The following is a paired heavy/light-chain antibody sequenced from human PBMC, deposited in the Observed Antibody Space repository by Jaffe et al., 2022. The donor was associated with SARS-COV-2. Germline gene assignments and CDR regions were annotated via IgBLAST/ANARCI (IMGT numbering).Heavy chain of an antibody. CDR3: AKDLSGTYSPSDC. J-gene: IGHJ4*02. V-gene: IGHV3-23*01. CDR1: GFTFSSYA. D-gene: IGHD1-26*01. CDR2: ISGNGGGT. Sequence: EVQLLESGGGLIQPGGSLRLSCAASGFTFSSYAMSWVRQAPGKGLDWVSAISGNGGGTYYADSVKGRFTISRDNSKNTVYLQMNSLRAEDTAIYYCAKDLSGTYSPSDCWGQGTLVTVSS.
Light chain of an antibody. CDR1: SSDIGGYDY. CDR3: TAYTSSSTWV. J-gene: IGLJ3*02. CDR2: DVT. V-gene: IGLV2-14*01. Sequence: QSALTQPASVSGSPGQSITISCTGTSSDIGGYDYVSWYQQHPGKAPKLMIYDVTNRPSGVSNRFSGSKSANTASLTISGLQAEDEADYYCTAYTSSSTWVFGGGTKLTVL.